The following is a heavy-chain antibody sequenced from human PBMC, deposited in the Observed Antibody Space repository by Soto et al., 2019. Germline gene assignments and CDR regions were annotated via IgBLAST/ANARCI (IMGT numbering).Heavy chain of an antibody. CDR3: ARVTGKVGSWLDWFDP. CDR2: ISSSSSYI. V-gene: IGHV3-11*06. D-gene: IGHD1-20*01. J-gene: IGHJ5*02. Sequence: GGSLRLSCAASGFTFSDYYMSWIRQAPGKGLEWVSYISSSSSYINYADSVKGRFTISRDNAKNSLYLQMNSLRAEDTAVYYCARVTGKVGSWLDWFDPWGQGTLVTVSS. CDR1: GFTFSDYY.